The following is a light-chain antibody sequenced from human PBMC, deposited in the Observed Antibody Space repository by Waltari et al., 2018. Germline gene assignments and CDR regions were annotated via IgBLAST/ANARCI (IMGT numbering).Light chain of an antibody. CDR1: QSLLYNSNDKNY. CDR3: QQYYSRRT. J-gene: IGKJ1*01. V-gene: IGKV4-1*01. CDR2: WSS. Sequence: DIVMTQSPDSLAVSLGERATINCKSSQSLLYNSNDKNYFAWYQQKPGPPPKLLIYWSSTRQSGVPDRFSGSGSATDFTLTISSLQAEDVAVYYCQQYYSRRTFGQGTKVEIK.